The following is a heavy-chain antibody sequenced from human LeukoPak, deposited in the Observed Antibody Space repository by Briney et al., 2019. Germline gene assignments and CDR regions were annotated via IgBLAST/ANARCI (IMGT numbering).Heavy chain of an antibody. V-gene: IGHV3-21*01. J-gene: IGHJ4*02. CDR1: GFTFSSYS. D-gene: IGHD6-13*01. Sequence: GGSLRLSCAASGFTFSSYSMSWVRQAPGKGLEWVSSISSSSSYIYYADSVKGRFTISRDNAKNSLYLQMNSLRAEDTAVYYCARDKIAAAGFDYWGQGTLVTVSS. CDR2: ISSSSSYI. CDR3: ARDKIAAAGFDY.